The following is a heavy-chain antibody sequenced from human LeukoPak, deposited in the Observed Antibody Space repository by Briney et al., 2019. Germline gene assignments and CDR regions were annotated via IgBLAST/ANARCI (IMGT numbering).Heavy chain of an antibody. J-gene: IGHJ6*02. V-gene: IGHV1-8*01. Sequence: GASVKVSCKASGYTFTSYDINWVRQATGQGLEWMGWMNPNSGNTGYAQKFQGRVTMTRNTSISTAYMELSSLRSEDTAVYYCARVYSSSWLLPHYYYYYGMDVWGQGTTVTVSS. CDR2: MNPNSGNT. CDR3: ARVYSSSWLLPHYYYYYGMDV. CDR1: GYTFTSYD. D-gene: IGHD6-13*01.